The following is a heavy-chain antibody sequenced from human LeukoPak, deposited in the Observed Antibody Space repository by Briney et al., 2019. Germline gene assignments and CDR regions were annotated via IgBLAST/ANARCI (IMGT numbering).Heavy chain of an antibody. J-gene: IGHJ4*02. V-gene: IGHV3-30*02. CDR1: GFTFSSYS. Sequence: PGGALRLSCAASGFTFSSYSMQWVRQAPGKGVERVAFIRYDGSNNYYVVSVKGRFTISRDNSKNTLYLQMNSLRAEDTAVYYCAKLAAWVGATAIDYWGQGSPLAVSS. CDR3: AKLAAWVGATAIDY. D-gene: IGHD1-26*01. CDR2: IRYDGSNN.